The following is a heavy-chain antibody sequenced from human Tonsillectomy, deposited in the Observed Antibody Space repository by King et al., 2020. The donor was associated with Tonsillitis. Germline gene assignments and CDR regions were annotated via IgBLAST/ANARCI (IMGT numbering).Heavy chain of an antibody. V-gene: IGHV1-3*01. Sequence: QLVQSGAEVKKPGASVKVSCKASGYTFTSYAMHWVRQAPGQRLEWMGWINAGNGNTKYSQNFQGRVTITRDTSASTSYMELSSLRSEDMAVYYCARDQYSSSWPPSLPDYWGQGTLVTVSS. CDR1: GYTFTSYA. D-gene: IGHD6-13*01. CDR3: ARDQYSSSWPPSLPDY. CDR2: INAGNGNT. J-gene: IGHJ4*02.